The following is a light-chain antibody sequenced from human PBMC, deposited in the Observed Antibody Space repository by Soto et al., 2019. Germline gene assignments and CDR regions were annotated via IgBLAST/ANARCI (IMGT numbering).Light chain of an antibody. CDR2: AAS. CDR1: QSVSSSH. CDR3: QQYGYSPIT. J-gene: IGKJ5*01. Sequence: EIVLTQSPGTLSLSPGEIATLSFSASQSVSSSHLAWYQHKPGQAPRLLIYAASSRATGSPDRFSGGGSGTDSTLTISRLEPEDFAVYYCQQYGYSPITFGQGTRLEIK. V-gene: IGKV3-20*01.